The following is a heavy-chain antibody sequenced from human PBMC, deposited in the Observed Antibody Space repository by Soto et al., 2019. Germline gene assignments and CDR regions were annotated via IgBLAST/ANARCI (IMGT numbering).Heavy chain of an antibody. D-gene: IGHD5-18*01. J-gene: IGHJ5*02. Sequence: QVQLVESGGGVVQPGRSLRLSCAASGFTFSSYGMHWVRQAPGKGLEWVAVISYDGSNKYYADSVKGRFTISRDNSKNTLYLQMNSLRAEDTAVYYCAKDHGYSYGSGFDPWGQGTLVTVSS. V-gene: IGHV3-30*18. CDR3: AKDHGYSYGSGFDP. CDR2: ISYDGSNK. CDR1: GFTFSSYG.